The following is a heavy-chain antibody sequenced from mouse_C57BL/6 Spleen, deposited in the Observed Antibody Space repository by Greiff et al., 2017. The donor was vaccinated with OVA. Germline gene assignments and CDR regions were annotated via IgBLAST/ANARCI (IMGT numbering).Heavy chain of an antibody. D-gene: IGHD4-1*01. J-gene: IGHJ2*01. CDR1: GYTFTDYY. CDR2: INPNNGGT. CDR3: ARRTGIDY. V-gene: IGHV1-26*01. Sequence: VQLQQSGPELVKPGASVKISCKASGYTFTDYYMNWVKQSHGKSLEWIGDINPNNGGTSYNQKFKGKATLTVDKSSSTAYMELRSLTSEDSAVYYCARRTGIDYWGQGTTLTVSS.